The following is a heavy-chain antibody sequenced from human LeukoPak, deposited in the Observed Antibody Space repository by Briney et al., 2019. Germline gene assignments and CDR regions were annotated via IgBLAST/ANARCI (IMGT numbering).Heavy chain of an antibody. CDR1: GGSISNYY. D-gene: IGHD1-26*01. CDR3: ARAGRWEGRPHAFDI. V-gene: IGHV4-59*01. J-gene: IGHJ3*02. CDR2: IYYSGIT. Sequence: PSETLSLTCTVSGGSISNYYWNCIRPPPGKGLEWNGYIYYSGITNYNPSLKSRVTISVDTSKNQFSLKLSSVTAADTAVYYCARAGRWEGRPHAFDIWGQGTMVAVSS.